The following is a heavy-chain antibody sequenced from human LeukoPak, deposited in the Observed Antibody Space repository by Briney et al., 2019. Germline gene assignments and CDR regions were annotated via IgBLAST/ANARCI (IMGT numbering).Heavy chain of an antibody. V-gene: IGHV4-59*08. J-gene: IGHJ4*02. D-gene: IGHD3-9*01. CDR3: ARHVGDYDISTGYQYYFDY. Sequence: SETLSLTCTVSGCSISSYYWSWIRQPPGKGLEWIGYIYYSGSTNYNPSLKSRVTISVDTSKNQFSLQLSSVTAADTAVYYYARHVGDYDISTGYQYYFDYWGQGTLVNVSS. CDR2: IYYSGST. CDR1: GCSISSYY.